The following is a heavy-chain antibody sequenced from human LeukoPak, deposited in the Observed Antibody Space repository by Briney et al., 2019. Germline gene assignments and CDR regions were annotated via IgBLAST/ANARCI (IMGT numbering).Heavy chain of an antibody. J-gene: IGHJ5*02. CDR3: ARHGTSGTNLNWFDP. Sequence: PSETLSLTCTVFGDSISSFYWSWIRQPPGKGLEWIGYIYYSGSTNYNPSLKSRVTISVDTSKNQFSLKLSSVTAADTAVYYCARHGTSGTNLNWFDPWGQGTLVTVSS. V-gene: IGHV4-59*01. CDR2: IYYSGST. CDR1: GDSISSFY. D-gene: IGHD1-1*01.